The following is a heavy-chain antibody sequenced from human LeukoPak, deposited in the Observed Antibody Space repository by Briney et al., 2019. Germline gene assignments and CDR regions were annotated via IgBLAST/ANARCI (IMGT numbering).Heavy chain of an antibody. CDR1: GFTFSSYG. J-gene: IGHJ4*02. Sequence: GGSLRLSCAASGFTFSSYGMHWVRQAPGKGLEWVAVISYDGSNKYYADSVKGRFTISRDNSKNTLYLQMNSLRAEDTAVYYCANVLGYCSSTSCPPGYWGQGTLATVSS. CDR3: ANVLGYCSSTSCPPGY. D-gene: IGHD2-2*01. CDR2: ISYDGSNK. V-gene: IGHV3-30*18.